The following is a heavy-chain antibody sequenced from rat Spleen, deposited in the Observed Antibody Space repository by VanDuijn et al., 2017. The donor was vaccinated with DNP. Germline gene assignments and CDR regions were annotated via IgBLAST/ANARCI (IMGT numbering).Heavy chain of an antibody. Sequence: EVQLVESGGGLVQPGRSLKLSCAASGFIFSDYNMAWVRQAPKTGLEWVASISTDDYNTYYRDSVKGRFTISRDNAKNTQYLQMDSLRSEDTATYYCARGGHGGFDYWGQGVTVTVSS. J-gene: IGHJ2*01. D-gene: IGHD4-1*01. V-gene: IGHV5S13*01. CDR2: ISTDDYNT. CDR3: ARGGHGGFDY. CDR1: GFIFSDYN.